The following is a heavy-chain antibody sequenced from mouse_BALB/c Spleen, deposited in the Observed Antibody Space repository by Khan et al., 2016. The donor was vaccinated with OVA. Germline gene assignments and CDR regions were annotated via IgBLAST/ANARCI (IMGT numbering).Heavy chain of an antibody. CDR1: GYTFTDYV. J-gene: IGHJ1*01. Sequence: QVRLKQSGPELVKPGASVKMSCKASGYTFTDYVITWVRQRTGQGLEWIGEIYPGSGNSYYNEKFKDKATLTADKSSNTAYMQLSSLTSEDSAVYFCARARYFGVWGAGTTVTVSS. V-gene: IGHV1-77*01. CDR3: ARARYFGV. CDR2: IYPGSGNS.